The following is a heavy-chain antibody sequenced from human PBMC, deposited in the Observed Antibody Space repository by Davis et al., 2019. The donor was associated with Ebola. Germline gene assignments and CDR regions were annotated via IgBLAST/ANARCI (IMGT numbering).Heavy chain of an antibody. CDR3: ARLGYCSGGSCTNWFEP. CDR1: GYSFTSYW. J-gene: IGHJ5*02. D-gene: IGHD2-15*01. V-gene: IGHV5-51*01. CDR2: IYPGDSDT. Sequence: PGGSLRLSCKGSGYSFTSYWIAWVRQMPGKGLEWMGIIYPGDSDTRYSPSFQGQVTISADKSISTAYLQWSSLKASDTAMLYCARLGYCSGGSCTNWFEPWGQGTLVTVSS.